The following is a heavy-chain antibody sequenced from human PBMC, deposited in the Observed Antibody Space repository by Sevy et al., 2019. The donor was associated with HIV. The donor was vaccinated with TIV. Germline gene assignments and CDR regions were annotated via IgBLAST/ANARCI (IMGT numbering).Heavy chain of an antibody. V-gene: IGHV3-7*01. CDR1: GFTFSPYW. D-gene: IGHD1-26*01. Sequence: GGSLRLSCAASGFTFSPYWMTWVRQAPGKGLEWVANIRPDGSDKYYVESVKGQFTISRDNAKNSLYLQMNSLRADDTAMYYCARGVGLDCWGQGALVTVSS. J-gene: IGHJ4*02. CDR2: IRPDGSDK. CDR3: ARGVGLDC.